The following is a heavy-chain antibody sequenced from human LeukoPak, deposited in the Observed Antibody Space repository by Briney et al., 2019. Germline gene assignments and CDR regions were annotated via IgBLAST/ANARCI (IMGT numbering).Heavy chain of an antibody. V-gene: IGHV3-74*01. CDR1: GFTFSSYW. D-gene: IGHD3-22*01. J-gene: IGHJ1*01. CDR3: ARAPSEIGGYYPEYFRH. Sequence: GGSLRLSCAASGFTFSSYWMHWVRQAPGKGLVWVSXXKSDGSTNYADSVKGRFTISRDNTKNTVSLQMNSLRAEDTGVYYCARAPSEIGGYYPEYFRHWGQGTLVTVSS. CDR2: XKSDGST.